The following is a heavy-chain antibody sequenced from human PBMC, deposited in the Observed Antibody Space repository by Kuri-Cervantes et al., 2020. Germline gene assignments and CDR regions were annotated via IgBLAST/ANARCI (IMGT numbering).Heavy chain of an antibody. J-gene: IGHJ5*02. Sequence: GSLRLSCAVYGGSFSGYYWSWIRQPLGKGLEWIGEINHSGSTNYNPSLKSRVTISVDTSKNQFSLKLSSVTAADTAVYYCAREGFGESHIGNWFDPWGQGTLVTVSS. D-gene: IGHD3-10*01. CDR3: AREGFGESHIGNWFDP. V-gene: IGHV4-34*01. CDR2: INHSGST. CDR1: GGSFSGYY.